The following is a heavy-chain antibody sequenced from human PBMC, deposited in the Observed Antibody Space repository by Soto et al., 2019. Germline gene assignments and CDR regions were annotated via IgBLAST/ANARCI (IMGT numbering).Heavy chain of an antibody. V-gene: IGHV1-18*01. CDR3: ARGTYTPITGSPDYYEPDAFDI. CDR1: GYTFTSYG. CDR2: ISAYNGNT. J-gene: IGHJ3*02. Sequence: GASVKVSGKASGYTFTSYGISGVRQAPGQGLEWMGWISAYNGNTNYAQKLQGRVTMTTDTSTSTAYMELRSLRSDDTAVYYCARGTYTPITGSPDYYEPDAFDIWGQGTMVTVSS. D-gene: IGHD3-22*01.